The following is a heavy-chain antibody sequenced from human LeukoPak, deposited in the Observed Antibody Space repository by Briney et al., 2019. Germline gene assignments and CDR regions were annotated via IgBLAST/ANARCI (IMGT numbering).Heavy chain of an antibody. D-gene: IGHD6-13*01. V-gene: IGHV3-33*06. J-gene: IGHJ4*02. Sequence: AGGSLRLSCAASGFTFSSYGMHWVRQAPGKGLEWVAVIWYDGSNKYYADSVKGRFTISRDNSKNTLYLQMNSLRAEDTAVYYCAKPNDSGWWMFDYWGQGTLVAVPS. CDR2: IWYDGSNK. CDR1: GFTFSSYG. CDR3: AKPNDSGWWMFDY.